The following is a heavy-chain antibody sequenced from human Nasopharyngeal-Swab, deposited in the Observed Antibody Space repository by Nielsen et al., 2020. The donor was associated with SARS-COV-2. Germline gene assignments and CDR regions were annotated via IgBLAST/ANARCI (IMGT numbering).Heavy chain of an antibody. D-gene: IGHD1-1*01. CDR3: ARGAVWNYFDY. J-gene: IGHJ4*02. V-gene: IGHV5-10-1*01. CDR2: IDPSDSYT. CDR1: GYSFTNYW. Sequence: GESLKISCKGSGYSFTNYWIVWVRQMPGKGLEWMGTIDPSDSYTNYSPSFQGHVTISADKSISTAYLQWSSLKASDTAMYYCARGAVWNYFDYWGQGTLVTVSS.